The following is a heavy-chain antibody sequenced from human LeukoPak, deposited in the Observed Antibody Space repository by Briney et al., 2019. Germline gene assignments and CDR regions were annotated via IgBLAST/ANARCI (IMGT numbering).Heavy chain of an antibody. CDR1: GFTFDDYA. CDR2: ISWNSGSI. V-gene: IGHV3-9*01. J-gene: IGHJ4*02. CDR3: AKDKSGYSYGYEIDY. Sequence: SLRLSCAASGFTFDDYAMHWVRQAPGKGLEWVSGISWNSGSIGYADSVKGRFTISRDNAKNSLYLQMNSLRAEDTALYYCAKDKSGYSYGYEIDYWGQGTLVTVSS. D-gene: IGHD5-18*01.